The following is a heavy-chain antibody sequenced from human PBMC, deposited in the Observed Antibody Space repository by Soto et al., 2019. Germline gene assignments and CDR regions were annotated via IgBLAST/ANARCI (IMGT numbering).Heavy chain of an antibody. Sequence: ASVKVSCKASGYTFTGYYMHWVRQAPGQGLEWMGWINPNSGGTNYAQKFQGWVTMTRDTSISTAYMELSRLRSDDTAVSSCATDGAQGLDPFEYWGQGTLVTVFS. CDR2: INPNSGGT. CDR3: ATDGAQGLDPFEY. V-gene: IGHV1-2*04. D-gene: IGHD1-26*01. CDR1: GYTFTGYY. J-gene: IGHJ4*02.